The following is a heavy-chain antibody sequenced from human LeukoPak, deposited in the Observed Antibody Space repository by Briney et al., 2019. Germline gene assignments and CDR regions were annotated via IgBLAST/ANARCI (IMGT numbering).Heavy chain of an antibody. D-gene: IGHD5-12*01. CDR3: ARHRWLPSTFDY. CDR1: GGSISSYF. V-gene: IGHV4-59*08. Sequence: SETLSLTCTVSGGSISSYFWSWIRQPPGMGLEWIGYIYYSGSTNYNPSLKSRVTISVDTSKNQFSLKLSSVTAADTAVYYCARHRWLPSTFDYWGQGTLVTVSS. J-gene: IGHJ4*02. CDR2: IYYSGST.